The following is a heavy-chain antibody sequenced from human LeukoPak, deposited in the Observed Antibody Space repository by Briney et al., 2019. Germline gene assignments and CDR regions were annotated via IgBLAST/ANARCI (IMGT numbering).Heavy chain of an antibody. CDR1: GFTFSTYW. CDR3: ARDWGWFDT. V-gene: IGHV3-7*05. Sequence: GRSLRLSCAASGFTFSTYWMIWVRQAPGKGLEWVANIKEDGSEKYYVDSVKGRFTISRDNAKKSLYLQMNSLRVDDTAVYYCARDWGWFDTWGQGTLVTVSS. J-gene: IGHJ5*02. CDR2: IKEDGSEK. D-gene: IGHD3-16*01.